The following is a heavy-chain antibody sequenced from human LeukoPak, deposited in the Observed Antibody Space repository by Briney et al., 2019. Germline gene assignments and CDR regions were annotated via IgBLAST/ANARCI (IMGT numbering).Heavy chain of an antibody. J-gene: IGHJ4*02. CDR3: ARYNFGYYFDY. CDR1: GGSISSYY. D-gene: IGHD5-18*01. V-gene: IGHV4-59*08. CDR2: IYYSGST. Sequence: SETLSLTCTVSGGSISSYYWSWIRQPPGKGLEWLGYIYYSGSTNYNPSLESRVAISVDTSKNQFSLRLSSVTAADTAVYYCARYNFGYYFDYWGQGTLVTVSS.